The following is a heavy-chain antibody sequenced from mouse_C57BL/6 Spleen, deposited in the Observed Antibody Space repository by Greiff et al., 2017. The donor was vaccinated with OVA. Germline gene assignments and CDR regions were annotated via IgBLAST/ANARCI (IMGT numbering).Heavy chain of an antibody. Sequence: VQLQQSGPELVKPGASVKISCKASGYAFSSSWMNWVKQRPGKGLEWIGRIYPGDGDTNYNGKFKGKATLTADKSSSTAYMQLSSLTSEDSAVYFGARSHYCGSRFFDYWGQGTTLTVSS. CDR3: ARSHYCGSRFFDY. J-gene: IGHJ2*01. CDR2: IYPGDGDT. D-gene: IGHD1-1*01. V-gene: IGHV1-82*01. CDR1: GYAFSSSW.